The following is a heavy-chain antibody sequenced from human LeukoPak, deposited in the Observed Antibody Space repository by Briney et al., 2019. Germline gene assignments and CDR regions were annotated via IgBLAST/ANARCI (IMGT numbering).Heavy chain of an antibody. D-gene: IGHD3-22*01. CDR3: ASDSFYDSGGYFYY. Sequence: SETLSLTCTVSGGSINVFYWSWIRQPAGKGLQWIGRISTSGNTDYNPSLKSRVTMSVDTSKNQFSLKLTSMTAADTAVYYCASDSFYDSGGYFYYWGQGTPVTVSS. J-gene: IGHJ4*02. CDR1: GGSINVFY. V-gene: IGHV4-4*07. CDR2: ISTSGNT.